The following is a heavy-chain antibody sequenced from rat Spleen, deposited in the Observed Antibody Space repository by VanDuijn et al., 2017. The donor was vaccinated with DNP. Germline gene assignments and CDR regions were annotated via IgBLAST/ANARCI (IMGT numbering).Heavy chain of an antibody. CDR3: ARSPDSSYIYFPCAS. CDR2: IWHTGGT. V-gene: IGHV2-41*01. Sequence: QVQLKESGPGLVQPSQTLSLTCTVAGFSLTSNNVHWVRQPPGKGLEWMGVIWHTGGTRYNSVLKSRLSISKDTSKSQVFLKMNSLQTEDTATYCCARSPDSSYIYFPCASWGQGTLVIVSS. D-gene: IGHD1-2*01. J-gene: IGHJ3*01. CDR1: GFSLTSNN.